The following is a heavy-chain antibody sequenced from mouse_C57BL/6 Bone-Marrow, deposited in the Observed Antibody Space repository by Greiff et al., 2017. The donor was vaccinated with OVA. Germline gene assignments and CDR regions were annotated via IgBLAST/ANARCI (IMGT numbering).Heavy chain of an antibody. Sequence: QVQLQQSGAELARPGASVKMSCKASGYTFTSYTMHWVKQRPGQGLEWIGYINPSSGYTKYNQKFKDKATLTADKSSSTAYMQLSSLTSEDSAVYYCARMAEVGYGSFYWYFDVWGTGTTVTVSS. D-gene: IGHD1-1*01. CDR1: GYTFTSYT. CDR2: INPSSGYT. CDR3: ARMAEVGYGSFYWYFDV. V-gene: IGHV1-4*01. J-gene: IGHJ1*03.